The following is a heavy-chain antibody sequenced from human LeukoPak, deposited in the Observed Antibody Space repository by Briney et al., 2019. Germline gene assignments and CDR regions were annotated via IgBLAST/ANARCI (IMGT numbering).Heavy chain of an antibody. CDR2: ISYDGSKK. CDR1: GFTFSSHG. Sequence: GGSLRLSCAASGFTFSSHGMHWVRQAPGKGLEWVAVISYDGSKKYYADSVNGRFTISRDNAKNTVYLQMNSLRAEDTAVYYCSKEKYNWNDYYDYWGQGTLVSVSS. CDR3: SKEKYNWNDYYDY. V-gene: IGHV3-30*18. J-gene: IGHJ4*02. D-gene: IGHD1-1*01.